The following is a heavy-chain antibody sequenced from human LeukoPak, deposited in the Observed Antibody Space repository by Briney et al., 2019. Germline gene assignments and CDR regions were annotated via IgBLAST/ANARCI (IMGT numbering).Heavy chain of an antibody. CDR2: ITSSSSYI. D-gene: IGHD1-1*01. V-gene: IGHV3-21*01. J-gene: IGHJ4*02. CDR3: ARDYNWSHDY. Sequence: GGTLRLSCAASGFTFGSYTMSWVRQAPGKGLEWVSSITSSSSYIFYADSVKGRFTISRDNAKNSLFLQMNSLRGEDTAMYYCARDYNWSHDYWGQGTLVTVTS. CDR1: GFTFGSYT.